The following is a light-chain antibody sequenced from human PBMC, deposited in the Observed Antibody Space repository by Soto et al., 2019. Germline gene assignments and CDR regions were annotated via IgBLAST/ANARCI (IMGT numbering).Light chain of an antibody. J-gene: IGLJ1*01. Sequence: QSVLTQPASVSVSPGQSITISCTGTNSDVGAYNYVSWYQQHPGKAPKLMIYDVTNRPSGVSNRFSGSKSGYTASLTISGLQAEDEADYYCSSYTTSSTYVFGTGTKVTVL. CDR2: DVT. V-gene: IGLV2-14*03. CDR3: SSYTTSSTYV. CDR1: NSDVGAYNY.